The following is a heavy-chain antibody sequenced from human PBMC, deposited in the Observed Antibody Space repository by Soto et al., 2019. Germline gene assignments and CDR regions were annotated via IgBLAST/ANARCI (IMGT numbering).Heavy chain of an antibody. CDR3: ARDSVGYGGNSQGLY. D-gene: IGHD4-17*01. J-gene: IGHJ4*02. CDR1: GGSISSSNW. V-gene: IGHV4-4*02. Sequence: QVQLQESGPGLVKPSGTLSLTCAVSGGSISSSNWWSWVRQPPGKGLEWIGEIYHSGSTNYNPSLKSRVTISADKFKNQCSLKLSSVTAADTAVYYCARDSVGYGGNSQGLYWGQGTLVTVSS. CDR2: IYHSGST.